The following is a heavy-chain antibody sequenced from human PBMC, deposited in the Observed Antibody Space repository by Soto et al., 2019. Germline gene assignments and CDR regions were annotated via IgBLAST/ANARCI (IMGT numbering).Heavy chain of an antibody. J-gene: IGHJ3*02. Sequence: GASVKVSCKASGFTFTSSAVQWVRQARGQRLEWIGWIVVGSGNTNYAQKFQERVTITRDMSTSTAYMELSSLRSEDTAVYYCAADKDPKDAFDIWGQGTMVTVS. CDR3: AADKDPKDAFDI. V-gene: IGHV1-58*01. CDR2: IVVGSGNT. CDR1: GFTFTSSA.